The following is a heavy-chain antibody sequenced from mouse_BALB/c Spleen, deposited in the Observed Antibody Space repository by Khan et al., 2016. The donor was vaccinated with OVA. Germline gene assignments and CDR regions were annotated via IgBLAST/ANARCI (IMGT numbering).Heavy chain of an antibody. CDR2: IWIGGSA. V-gene: IGHV2-6-4*01. CDR3: ARNRDGGSYWYFDV. CDR1: GFSLSRYS. J-gene: IGHJ1*01. D-gene: IGHD3-3*01. Sequence: VELVESGPGLVAPSQSLSITCTVSGFSLSRYSVHWVRQPPGKGLEWLGIIWIGGSADYNSPLKSRLSISKDNSKSQVFLKRNSLQTDDTAMYYWARNRDGGSYWYFDVWGAGTTVTVSS.